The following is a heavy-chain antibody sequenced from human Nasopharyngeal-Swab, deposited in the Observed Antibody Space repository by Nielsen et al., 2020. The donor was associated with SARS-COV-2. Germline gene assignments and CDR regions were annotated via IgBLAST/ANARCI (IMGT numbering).Heavy chain of an antibody. D-gene: IGHD3-10*01. Sequence: VRQAPGKGLEWVSSISSSSSYIYYADSVKGLFIISRDNAKNSLYLQMNSLRAEDTAVYYCARDEAMVRGVIVFDYWGQGTLVTVSS. CDR3: ARDEAMVRGVIVFDY. CDR2: ISSSSSYI. J-gene: IGHJ4*02. V-gene: IGHV3-21*01.